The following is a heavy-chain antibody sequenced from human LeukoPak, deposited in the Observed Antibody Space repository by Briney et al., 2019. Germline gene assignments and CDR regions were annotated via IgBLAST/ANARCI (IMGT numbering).Heavy chain of an antibody. CDR3: ARDQGGSYYEFDY. D-gene: IGHD1-26*01. Sequence: PGGSLRLSCAASGFTFSTYAMHWVRQAPGKGLEWVAVISHDGSNKYYADSVKGRFTISRDNSKNTLYLQMNSLRAEDTAVYYCARDQGGSYYEFDYWGQGTLVTVSS. CDR2: ISHDGSNK. CDR1: GFTFSTYA. J-gene: IGHJ4*02. V-gene: IGHV3-30*04.